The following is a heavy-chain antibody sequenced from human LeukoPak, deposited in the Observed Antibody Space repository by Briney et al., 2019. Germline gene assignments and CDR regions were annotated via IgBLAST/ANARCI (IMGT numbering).Heavy chain of an antibody. CDR1: GYSFTSYW. V-gene: IGHV5-10-1*01. D-gene: IGHD3-10*01. CDR3: ARMSITMVRGVIGWFDP. J-gene: IGHJ5*02. Sequence: GESLKISCKGSGYSFTSYWISWVRQMPGKGLEWMGRIDPSDSYTNYSPSFQGHVTISADKSISTAYLQGRSPKASDTAMYYCARMSITMVRGVIGWFDPWGQGTLVTVSS. CDR2: IDPSDSYT.